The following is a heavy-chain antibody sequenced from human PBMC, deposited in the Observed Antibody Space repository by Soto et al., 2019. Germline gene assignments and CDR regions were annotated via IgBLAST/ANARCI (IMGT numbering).Heavy chain of an antibody. CDR2: IIPIFGTA. CDR1: GGTFSSYA. J-gene: IGHJ4*02. Sequence: SVKVSCKASGGTFSSYAISWVRQAPGQGLEWMGGIIPIFGTANYAQKFQGRVTITADESTSTAYMELSSLRSEDTAVYYCARVPMAYSSGWNGIFDYWGQGTLVTVSS. V-gene: IGHV1-69*13. CDR3: ARVPMAYSSGWNGIFDY. D-gene: IGHD6-19*01.